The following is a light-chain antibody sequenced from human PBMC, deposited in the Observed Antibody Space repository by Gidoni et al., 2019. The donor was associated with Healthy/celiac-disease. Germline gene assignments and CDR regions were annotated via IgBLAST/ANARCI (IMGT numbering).Light chain of an antibody. Sequence: EIVLTQSPGTLSLSPGERATLSCRASQSVSSSYLAWYQQKPGQAPRLLIYGASSRATGTPDRFSGSGSGTDFTLTISRLEPEDFAVYYCQQYGSSPQTFGQXTKVEIK. CDR1: QSVSSSY. CDR2: GAS. CDR3: QQYGSSPQT. V-gene: IGKV3-20*01. J-gene: IGKJ1*01.